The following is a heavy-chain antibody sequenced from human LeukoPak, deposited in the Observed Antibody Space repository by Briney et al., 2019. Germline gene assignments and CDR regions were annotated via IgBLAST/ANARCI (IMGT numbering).Heavy chain of an antibody. CDR2: IYPGDSDT. Sequence: GESLKISCQGSGYSFTHYWIGWVRQMPGKGLEWMGVIYPGDSDTRYSPSFQGQVTISADKSISTAYLQWSSLKASDTAMYYCARTYGSENYYEFDYWGQGTQVTVSS. D-gene: IGHD3-10*01. CDR1: GYSFTHYW. V-gene: IGHV5-51*01. J-gene: IGHJ4*02. CDR3: ARTYGSENYYEFDY.